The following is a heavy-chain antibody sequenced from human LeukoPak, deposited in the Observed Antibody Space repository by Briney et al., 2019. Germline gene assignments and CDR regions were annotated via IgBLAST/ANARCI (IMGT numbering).Heavy chain of an antibody. J-gene: IGHJ4*02. Sequence: SETLSLTCAVSGDSISSGGYSWSWIRQPPGKGLEWIGYIYHSGNTYYNPSLKSRVTISLDRSKNQFSLNLSSVTAADTAMYYCARDLRMGGFDYRGQGTLVTVSS. D-gene: IGHD2-15*01. CDR1: GDSISSGGYS. CDR3: ARDLRMGGFDY. CDR2: IYHSGNT. V-gene: IGHV4-30-2*01.